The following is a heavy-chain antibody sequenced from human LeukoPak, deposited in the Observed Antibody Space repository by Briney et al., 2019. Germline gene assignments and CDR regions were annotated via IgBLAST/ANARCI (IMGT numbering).Heavy chain of an antibody. CDR2: ISAYNGNT. V-gene: IGHV1-18*01. D-gene: IGHD5-12*01. CDR1: GYTFTSYG. CDR3: ARDVYSGYGGYYYYYYGMDV. Sequence: ASVKVSCEASGYTFTSYGISWVRQAPGQGLEWMGWISAYNGNTNYAQKLQGRVTMTTDTSTSTAYMELRSLRSDDTAVYYCARDVYSGYGGYYYYYYGMDVWGQGTTVTVSS. J-gene: IGHJ6*02.